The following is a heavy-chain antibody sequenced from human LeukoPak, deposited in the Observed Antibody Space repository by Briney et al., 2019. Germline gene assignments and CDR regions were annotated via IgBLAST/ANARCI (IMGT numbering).Heavy chain of an antibody. J-gene: IGHJ4*01. V-gene: IGHV3-74*01. CDR2: SDGRST. D-gene: IGHD4-11*01. Sequence: GGSLRLSCAASGFTLSAYYMRWVRQAPGKGLVWVSSSDGRSTTYADSVKGRFQFHRHNSKNTFYLQMNSLRAEDTAVYYCARDDYNRLWGQGTLVTVSS. CDR3: ARDDYNRL. CDR1: GFTLSAYY.